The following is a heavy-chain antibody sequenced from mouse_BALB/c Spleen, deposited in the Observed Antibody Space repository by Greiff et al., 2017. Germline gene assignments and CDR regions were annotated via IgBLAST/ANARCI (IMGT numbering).Heavy chain of an antibody. J-gene: IGHJ4*01. D-gene: IGHD1-1*01. Sequence: VQLQESGPGLVQPSQSLSITCTVSGFSLTSYGVHWVRQSPGKGLEWLGVIWSGGSTDYNAAFISRLSISKDNSKSQVFFKMNSLQANDTAIYYCARGTTVVAYYYAMDYWGQGTSVTVSS. CDR3: ARGTTVVAYYYAMDY. V-gene: IGHV2-2*02. CDR2: IWSGGST. CDR1: GFSLTSYG.